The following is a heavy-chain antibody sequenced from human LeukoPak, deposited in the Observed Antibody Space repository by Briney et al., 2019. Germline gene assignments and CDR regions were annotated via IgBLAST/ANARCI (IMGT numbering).Heavy chain of an antibody. CDR1: GFTFRNYG. D-gene: IGHD2-15*01. CDR2: FSASGST. CDR3: AQDLSYIGLDN. J-gene: IGHJ4*02. Sequence: GGSLRLSCAASGFTFRNYGMNWVRQAPGKGLEWVSAFSASGSTYYADSVKGRFTVSRDNSENMLYLQMNSLRAEDTAVYFCAQDLSYIGLDNWGQGTLVTVSS. V-gene: IGHV3-23*01.